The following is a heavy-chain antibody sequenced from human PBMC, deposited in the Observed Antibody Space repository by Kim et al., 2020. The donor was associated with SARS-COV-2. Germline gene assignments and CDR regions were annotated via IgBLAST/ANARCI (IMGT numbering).Heavy chain of an antibody. CDR3: ARLVGSGYTEYYFDY. Sequence: ASVKVSCKASGYTFTSYAMNWVRQAPGQGLEWTGWINTNTGNPTYAQGFTGRFVFSLDTSVSTAYLQISSLKAEDTAVYYCARLVGSGYTEYYFDYWGQGTLVTVSS. CDR1: GYTFTSYA. V-gene: IGHV7-4-1*02. J-gene: IGHJ4*02. CDR2: INTNTGNP. D-gene: IGHD3-22*01.